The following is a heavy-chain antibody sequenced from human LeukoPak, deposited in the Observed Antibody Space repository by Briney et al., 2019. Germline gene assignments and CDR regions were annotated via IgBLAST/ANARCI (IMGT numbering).Heavy chain of an antibody. CDR2: MNPNSGNT. J-gene: IGHJ6*03. Sequence: ASVKVSCKASGYTFSNYYIHWVRQAPGQGLEWMGWMNPNSGNTGYAQKFQGRVTITRNTSISTAYMELSSLRSEDTAVYYCARGPRYFDYYYYYYMDVWGKGTTVTVSS. V-gene: IGHV1-8*03. CDR3: ARGPRYFDYYYYYYMDV. D-gene: IGHD3-9*01. CDR1: GYTFSNYY.